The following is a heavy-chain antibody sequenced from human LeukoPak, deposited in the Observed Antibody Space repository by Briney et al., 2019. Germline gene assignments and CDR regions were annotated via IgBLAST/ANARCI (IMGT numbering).Heavy chain of an antibody. D-gene: IGHD4-17*01. CDR3: AKAAVADSDYGGGFEL. Sequence: RGGSLRLSCDASGFTSRRYAMNWVRQAPGKGLGWVSAISGDGGSTYYADSVKGRFTISRDNSKNTLNVQMNTLRADDTAVYFCAKAAVADSDYGGGFELWGRGTLVSVSA. CDR1: GFTSRRYA. V-gene: IGHV3-23*01. J-gene: IGHJ2*01. CDR2: ISGDGGST.